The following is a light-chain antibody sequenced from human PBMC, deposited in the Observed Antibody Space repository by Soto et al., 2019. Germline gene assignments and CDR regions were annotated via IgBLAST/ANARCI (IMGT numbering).Light chain of an antibody. Sequence: TQSPDTLSLSPGERATLSCRASQSVSGNSLAWYRQNRGQAPRLIYDASNRATGIPARFSGSGSGTEFTLSISSLQSTDFAVYYCQQYYDWPSLTFGGGTKVDIK. J-gene: IGKJ4*01. CDR3: QQYYDWPSLT. CDR2: DAS. V-gene: IGKV3D-15*01. CDR1: QSVSGN.